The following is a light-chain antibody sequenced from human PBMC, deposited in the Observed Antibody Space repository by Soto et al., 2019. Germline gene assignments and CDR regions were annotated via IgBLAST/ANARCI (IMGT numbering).Light chain of an antibody. Sequence: EIVLTQSPGTLSLSPGERATLSCRASQRVSSIYLAWYQQKPGQAPRLLIYGASSRATGIPDRFSGSGSGTEFTLTISRLEPEDFAVYYCQHYGSSLWTFGQGNKVELK. CDR1: QRVSSIY. CDR3: QHYGSSLWT. CDR2: GAS. V-gene: IGKV3-20*01. J-gene: IGKJ1*01.